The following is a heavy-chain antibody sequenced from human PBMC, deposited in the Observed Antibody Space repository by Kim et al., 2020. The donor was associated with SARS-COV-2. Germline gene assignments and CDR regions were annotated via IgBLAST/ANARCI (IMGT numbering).Heavy chain of an antibody. Sequence: GGSLRLSCAASGFTFSSYSMNWVRQAPGKGLEWVSYISSSSSTIYYADSVKGRFTISRDNAKNSLYLQMNSLRDEDTAVYYCAREGHCSSTSCYTEGPRYIGMDVWGQGTTVTVSS. CDR2: ISSSSSTI. J-gene: IGHJ6*02. CDR1: GFTFSSYS. D-gene: IGHD2-2*02. CDR3: AREGHCSSTSCYTEGPRYIGMDV. V-gene: IGHV3-48*02.